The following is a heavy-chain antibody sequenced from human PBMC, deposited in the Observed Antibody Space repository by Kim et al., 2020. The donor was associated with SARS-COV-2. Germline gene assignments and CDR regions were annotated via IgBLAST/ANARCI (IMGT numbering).Heavy chain of an antibody. CDR1: GFTFSSYA. J-gene: IGHJ3*02. D-gene: IGHD3-10*01. Sequence: GGSLRLSCSASGFTFSSYAMHWVRQAPGKGLEYVSAISSNGGSTYYADSVKGRFTISRDNSKNTLYLQMSSLRAEDTAVYYCVKTRFGGGSGSYYDEDDAFDIWGQGTMVTVSS. CDR2: ISSNGGST. V-gene: IGHV3-64D*09. CDR3: VKTRFGGGSGSYYDEDDAFDI.